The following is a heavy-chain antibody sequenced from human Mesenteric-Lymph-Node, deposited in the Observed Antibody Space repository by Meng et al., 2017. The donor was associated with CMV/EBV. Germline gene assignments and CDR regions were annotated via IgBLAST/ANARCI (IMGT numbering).Heavy chain of an antibody. V-gene: IGHV4-61*07. Sequence: GGPVRGGTCHWNWIQQPPGKGLEWIAYISYSGSTSYNPSLKSRVTVSVDTSKNQFSLKLSSVTAADTAVYYCARHREAGLSMFYFDYWGQGTLVTVSS. J-gene: IGHJ4*02. CDR1: GGPVRGGTCH. CDR2: ISYSGST. D-gene: IGHD1-14*01. CDR3: ARHREAGLSMFYFDY.